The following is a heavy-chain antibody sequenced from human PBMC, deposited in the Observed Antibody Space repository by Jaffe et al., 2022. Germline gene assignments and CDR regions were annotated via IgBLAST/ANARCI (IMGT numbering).Heavy chain of an antibody. CDR1: GFTFGDYA. CDR3: TRGYSSGWSYYYYYMDV. Sequence: EVQLVESGGGLVQPGRSLRLSCTASGFTFGDYAMSWVRQAPGKGLEWVGFIRSKAYGGTTEYAASVKGRFTISRDDSKSIAYLQMNSLKTEDTAVYYCTRGYSSGWSYYYYYMDVWGKGTTVTVSS. J-gene: IGHJ6*03. CDR2: IRSKAYGGTT. V-gene: IGHV3-49*04. D-gene: IGHD6-19*01.